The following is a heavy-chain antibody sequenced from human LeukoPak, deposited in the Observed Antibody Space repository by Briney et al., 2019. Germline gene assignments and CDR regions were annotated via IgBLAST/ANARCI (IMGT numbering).Heavy chain of an antibody. Sequence: KPSETLSLTCTVSGGSISSYYWSWIRQPPGKGLEWIGYIYYSGSTNYNPSLKSRVTISVDTSKNQFSLKLSSVTAADTAVYYCARDRRLGHWGQGTLVTVSS. CDR3: ARDRRLGH. J-gene: IGHJ4*02. CDR2: IYYSGST. V-gene: IGHV4-59*01. CDR1: GGSISSYY.